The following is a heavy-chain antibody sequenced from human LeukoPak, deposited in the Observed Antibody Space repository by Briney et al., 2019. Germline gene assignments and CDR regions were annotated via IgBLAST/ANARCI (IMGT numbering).Heavy chain of an antibody. CDR1: GGSFSGYY. Sequence: PSETLSLTCAVYGGSFSGYYWSWIRQPPGKGLEWIGEINHSGSTNYNPSLKSRVTISVDTSKNQFSLKLSSVTAADTAVYYCARDRGVIITSWFDPWGQGTLDTVSS. CDR2: INHSGST. CDR3: ARDRGVIITSWFDP. J-gene: IGHJ5*02. D-gene: IGHD3-10*01. V-gene: IGHV4-34*01.